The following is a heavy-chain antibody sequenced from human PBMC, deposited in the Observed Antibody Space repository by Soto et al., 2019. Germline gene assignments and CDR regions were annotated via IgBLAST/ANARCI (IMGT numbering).Heavy chain of an antibody. V-gene: IGHV4-30-2*01. D-gene: IGHD6-19*01. CDR1: GDSYSISTYS. Sequence: SETLSLTCTISGDSYSISTYSWRWIRQPPGKALQWIGFIYQSGVTSYNPSLASRVSISLDRSNNQCSLKLKSVTAADTAVYFCAGMPYTSGLRFDPWGPGTLVTVSS. CDR3: AGMPYTSGLRFDP. CDR2: IYQSGVT. J-gene: IGHJ5*02.